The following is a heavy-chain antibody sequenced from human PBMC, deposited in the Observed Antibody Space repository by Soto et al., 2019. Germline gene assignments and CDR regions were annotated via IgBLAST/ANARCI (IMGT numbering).Heavy chain of an antibody. CDR3: ARIGGGSHYAFDY. Sequence: QVQLQQWGAGLLKPSETLSLTCGVSGGPLSDYNWSWIRQAPGAGLAWIGEIGPSGATNYNPSLRSRVTISQDMSKSQFSLRLTSVTAADTAVYHGARIGGGSHYAFDYWGQGALITVSS. V-gene: IGHV4-34*01. J-gene: IGHJ4*02. CDR1: GGPLSDYN. CDR2: IGPSGAT. D-gene: IGHD1-26*01.